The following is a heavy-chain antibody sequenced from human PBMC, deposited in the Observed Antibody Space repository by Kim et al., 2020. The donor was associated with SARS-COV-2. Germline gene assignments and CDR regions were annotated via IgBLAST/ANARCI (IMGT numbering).Heavy chain of an antibody. CDR3: VWGMDV. V-gene: IGHV3-66*01. D-gene: IGHD2-21*01. CDR2: IYTTDRT. J-gene: IGHJ6*01. CDR1: GFTFTKKH. Sequence: GGSLRLSCVASGFTFTKKHMIWVRQAPGKGLECVSTIYTTDRTSYTDSVKGRFIISRDNSTNTIFLQMRSLRAEDTAVDYCVWGMDVWGHGTTCTVSP.